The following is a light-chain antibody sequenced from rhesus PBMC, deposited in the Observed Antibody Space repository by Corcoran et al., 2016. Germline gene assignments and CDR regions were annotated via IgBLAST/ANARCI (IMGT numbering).Light chain of an antibody. CDR2: AAS. V-gene: IGKV1-74*01. J-gene: IGKJ2*01. CDR1: ENVNNY. Sequence: DIQMTQSPSSLSASVGDRVTITCRASENVNNYLHWYQQKPGKAPKLLIYAASTLQSGVPSRFSGSGSGTDYTFTISSLQPEDVATYYCQHSYGTPYRFGQGTKVEIK. CDR3: QHSYGTPYR.